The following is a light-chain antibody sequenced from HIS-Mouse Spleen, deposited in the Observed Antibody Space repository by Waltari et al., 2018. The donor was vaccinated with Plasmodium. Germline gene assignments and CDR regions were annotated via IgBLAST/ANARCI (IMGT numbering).Light chain of an antibody. Sequence: EIVLTQSPATLSLSPGERATLSCRASQSVSSYLAWYQQKPGQAPRLLIYDASNRATGIPARFSCTGSGTDFTLTISSLEPKDFAVYYCQQRSNWPPLTFGGGTKVEIK. CDR1: QSVSSY. J-gene: IGKJ4*01. CDR2: DAS. V-gene: IGKV3-11*01. CDR3: QQRSNWPPLT.